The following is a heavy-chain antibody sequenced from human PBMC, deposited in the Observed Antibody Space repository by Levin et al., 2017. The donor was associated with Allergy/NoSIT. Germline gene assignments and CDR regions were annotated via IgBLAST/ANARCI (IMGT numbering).Heavy chain of an antibody. CDR2: ISNDGSNK. Sequence: QSGGSLRLSCAASGFTFSNYGMHWVRQAPGKGLEWVAVISNDGSNKYYVDSVKGRFTISRDNSKNTLYLQMNSLRAEDTAVYYCAKDAAGLTYYFDYWGQGTLVTVSS. J-gene: IGHJ4*02. V-gene: IGHV3-30*18. CDR1: GFTFSNYG. D-gene: IGHD6-13*01. CDR3: AKDAAGLTYYFDY.